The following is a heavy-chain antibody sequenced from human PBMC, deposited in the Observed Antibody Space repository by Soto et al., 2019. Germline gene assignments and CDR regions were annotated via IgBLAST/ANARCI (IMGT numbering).Heavy chain of an antibody. CDR1: GFTFSSYD. V-gene: IGHV3-13*01. CDR3: VRERVLWFGEAGYNYYYYMDV. J-gene: IGHJ6*03. Sequence: EVQLVESGGGLVQPGGSLRLSCAASGFTFSSYDMHWVRQATGKGLEWVSGIGTAGDTYYPGSVKGRFTISRENAKNSLYLQMNSLRAGDTAVYYCVRERVLWFGEAGYNYYYYMDVWGKGTTVTVSS. D-gene: IGHD3-10*01. CDR2: IGTAGDT.